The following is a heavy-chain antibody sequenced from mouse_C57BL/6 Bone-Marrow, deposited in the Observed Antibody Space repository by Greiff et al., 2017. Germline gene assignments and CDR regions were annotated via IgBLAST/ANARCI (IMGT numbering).Heavy chain of an antibody. D-gene: IGHD2-4*01. J-gene: IGHJ3*01. CDR2: INPYNGGT. V-gene: IGHV1-19*01. Sequence: EVQLQQSGPVLVKPGASVKMSCKASGYTFTDYYMNWVKQSHGKSLEWIGVINPYNGGTSYNQKFKGKATLTVDKSSSTAYMELNSLTSEDSAVYYCAIYDYDLAWFAYWGQGTLVTVSA. CDR3: AIYDYDLAWFAY. CDR1: GYTFTDYY.